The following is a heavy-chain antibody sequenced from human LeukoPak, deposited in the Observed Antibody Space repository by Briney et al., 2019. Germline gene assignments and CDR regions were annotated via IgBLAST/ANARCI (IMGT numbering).Heavy chain of an antibody. CDR1: GGSISSSSYY. CDR2: IYYSGST. CDR3: ARDRVVQGGIHLYYYYYMDV. Sequence: SETLSLTCTVSGGSISSSSYYWGWIRQPPGKGLEWIGSIYYSGSTYYNPSLKSRVTISVDTSKNQFSLKLSSVTAADTAVYYCARDRVVQGGIHLYYYYYMDVWGKGTTVTISS. V-gene: IGHV4-39*07. J-gene: IGHJ6*03. D-gene: IGHD3-10*01.